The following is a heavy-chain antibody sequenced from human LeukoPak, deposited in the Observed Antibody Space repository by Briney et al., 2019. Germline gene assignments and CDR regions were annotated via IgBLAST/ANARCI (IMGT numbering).Heavy chain of an antibody. CDR1: GYTFTSYY. Sequence: ASVKVSCKASGYTFTSYYMHWVRQAPGQGLEWMGIINPSGGSTSYAQKFQGRVTMTRDMSTSTVYMELSSLRSEDTAVYYCARGARITIFGVVTAYYMDVWGKGTTVTVSS. J-gene: IGHJ6*03. V-gene: IGHV1-46*01. CDR3: ARGARITIFGVVTAYYMDV. D-gene: IGHD3-3*01. CDR2: INPSGGST.